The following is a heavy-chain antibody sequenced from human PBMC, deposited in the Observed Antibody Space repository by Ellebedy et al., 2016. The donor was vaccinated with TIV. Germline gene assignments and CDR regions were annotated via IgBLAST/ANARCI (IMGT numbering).Heavy chain of an antibody. D-gene: IGHD2-2*01. J-gene: IGHJ5*02. Sequence: SETLSLXXGVSGVSVSSGGYSWNWIRQPPGKGLEWIGYIFHNANPAYNPSLKSRVTMSVDRSTNQFSLKVSSVTAADTAVYYCARDRDTRPPSGFWFDPWGQGTLVTVSS. V-gene: IGHV4-30-2*01. CDR3: ARDRDTRPPSGFWFDP. CDR1: GVSVSSGGYS. CDR2: IFHNANP.